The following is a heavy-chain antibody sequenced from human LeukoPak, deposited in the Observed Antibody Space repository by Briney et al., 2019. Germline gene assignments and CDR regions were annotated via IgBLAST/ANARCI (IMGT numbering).Heavy chain of an antibody. J-gene: IGHJ4*02. CDR3: ARDATMMGNYFNY. CDR2: IYHSGST. Sequence: SETLSLTCTVSGYSISSGYYWGWIRPPPGKGLEWIGSIYHSGSTYYNPSLKSRVTISVDTSKNQFSLKLSSVTAADTAVYYCARDATMMGNYFNYWGQGTLVTVSS. V-gene: IGHV4-38-2*02. D-gene: IGHD5-12*01. CDR1: GYSISSGYY.